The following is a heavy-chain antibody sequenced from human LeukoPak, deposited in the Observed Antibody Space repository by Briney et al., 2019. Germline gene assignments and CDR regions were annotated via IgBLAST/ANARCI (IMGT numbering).Heavy chain of an antibody. V-gene: IGHV1-18*01. CDR2: ISAYNGNT. Sequence: ASVKVSCKASGYTFTSYGFSWVRQAPGQGLEWLGWISAYNGNTNYAQKIQARVTMTTDTSTSTAYMELRSLRSDDTAVYYCARDLACGGDCFLIDYWGQGTLVTVSS. D-gene: IGHD2-21*02. J-gene: IGHJ4*02. CDR3: ARDLACGGDCFLIDY. CDR1: GYTFTSYG.